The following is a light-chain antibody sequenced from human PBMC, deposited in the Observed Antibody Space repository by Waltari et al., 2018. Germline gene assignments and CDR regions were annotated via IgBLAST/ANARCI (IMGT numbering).Light chain of an antibody. J-gene: IGKJ2*01. V-gene: IGKV1-39*01. CDR2: VAS. Sequence: DIQMTQSPPSLSASVGDRVTVTCRASQSISTSLNWYQQKAGKAPNLLIYVASSLQSGVPSRFSGSGSGTDFTLTISSLQPEDFATYYCQQSYRTPYTFGQGTKVELK. CDR3: QQSYRTPYT. CDR1: QSISTS.